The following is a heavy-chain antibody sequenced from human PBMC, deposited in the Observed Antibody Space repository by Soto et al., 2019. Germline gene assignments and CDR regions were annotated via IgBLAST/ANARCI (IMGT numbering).Heavy chain of an antibody. CDR3: ARDRGYCSGGSCYWGAFDI. D-gene: IGHD2-15*01. CDR2: ISSSSSYI. J-gene: IGHJ3*02. CDR1: GFTFSSYS. Sequence: ESGGGLVKPGGSLRLSCAASGFTFSSYSMNWVRQAPGKGLEWVSSISSSSSYIYYADSVKGRFTISRDNAKNSLYLQMNSLRAEDTAVYYCARDRGYCSGGSCYWGAFDIWGQGTMVTVSS. V-gene: IGHV3-21*01.